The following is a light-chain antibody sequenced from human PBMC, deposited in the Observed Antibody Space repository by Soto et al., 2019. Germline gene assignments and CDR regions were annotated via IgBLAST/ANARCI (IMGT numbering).Light chain of an antibody. V-gene: IGLV2-8*01. Sequence: QSALTQPPSASGSPGQSVAISCTGTSSDIGAYKFIFWYQQHPGKPPRLILYKVSRRPSGVPDRFSGSKSGNTASLTGSGLLADEEADYYCSLYAGTNSVVFGGGTKLTVL. CDR3: SLYAGTNSVV. J-gene: IGLJ2*01. CDR2: KVS. CDR1: SSDIGAYKF.